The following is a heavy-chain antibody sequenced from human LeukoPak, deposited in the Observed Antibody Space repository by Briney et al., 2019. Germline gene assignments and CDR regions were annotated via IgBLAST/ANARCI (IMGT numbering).Heavy chain of an antibody. Sequence: GGSLRLSCAASGLTVGFKCMSWVRQAPGKGLEWVSIIYSGGSSYYADSVKGRFTVSRDTSKNTLYLQMNSLRAEDTAVYYWATGPDGNDVPYFDYWGQGTLVTVSS. CDR3: ATGPDGNDVPYFDY. V-gene: IGHV3-66*01. CDR1: GLTVGFKC. D-gene: IGHD5-12*01. CDR2: IYSGGSS. J-gene: IGHJ4*02.